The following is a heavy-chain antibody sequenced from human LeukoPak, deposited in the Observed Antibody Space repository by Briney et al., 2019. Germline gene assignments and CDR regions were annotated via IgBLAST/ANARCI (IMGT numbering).Heavy chain of an antibody. V-gene: IGHV3-7*01. D-gene: IGHD3-22*01. CDR1: GFTFSSYW. CDR3: ARDLAWDSSAPEGGP. CDR2: IKQDGSEK. Sequence: GGSLRLSCAASGFTFSSYWMNWVRRAPGKGLEWVANIKQDGSEKFYVDSVKGRFTISRDNAKNSLLLQMNSLRAEDTAVYYCARDLAWDSSAPEGGPWGQGTLVTVSS. J-gene: IGHJ4*02.